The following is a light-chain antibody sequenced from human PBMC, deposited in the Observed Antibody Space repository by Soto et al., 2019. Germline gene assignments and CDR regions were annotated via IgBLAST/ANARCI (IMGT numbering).Light chain of an antibody. Sequence: EIVMTQSPATLSVSPGERATLSCRASQSLSNSYLAWYQQKPGQAPRLLIYGASTRATGIPARFSGSGSGTEFTLTISSLQSEDFAVYYCQQYNAWPLTFGGGTKVEI. V-gene: IGKV3-15*01. CDR2: GAS. CDR1: QSLSNSY. CDR3: QQYNAWPLT. J-gene: IGKJ4*01.